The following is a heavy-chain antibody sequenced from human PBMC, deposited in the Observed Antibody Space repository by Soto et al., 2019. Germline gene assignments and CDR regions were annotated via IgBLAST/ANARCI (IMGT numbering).Heavy chain of an antibody. CDR3: ARGWAAATDY. CDR2: MNPNSVNT. J-gene: IGHJ4*02. V-gene: IGHV1-8*01. D-gene: IGHD6-13*01. CDR1: GYTFTSYD. Sequence: QVQLVQSGAEVKKPGASVKVSCKASGYTFTSYDINWVRQATGQGHEGMGWMNPNSVNTGYAQKFQGRVTMTRNTSVSTAYMGLSSLRSEDTDVYYCARGWAAATDYWGQGTLGTVSS.